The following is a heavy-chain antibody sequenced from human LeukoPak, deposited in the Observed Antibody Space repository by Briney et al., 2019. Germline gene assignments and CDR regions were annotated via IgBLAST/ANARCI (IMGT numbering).Heavy chain of an antibody. CDR1: GFTFSSYG. CDR2: ISYDGSNK. CDR3: AKDLVYYDSSPGAFDI. D-gene: IGHD3-22*01. V-gene: IGHV3-30*18. J-gene: IGHJ3*02. Sequence: GGSLRLSCAASGFTFSSYGMHWVRQAPGKGLEWVAFISYDGSNKYYADSVKGRFTISRDNSKNTLYLQMNSLRAEDTGVYYCAKDLVYYDSSPGAFDIWGQGTMVTVSS.